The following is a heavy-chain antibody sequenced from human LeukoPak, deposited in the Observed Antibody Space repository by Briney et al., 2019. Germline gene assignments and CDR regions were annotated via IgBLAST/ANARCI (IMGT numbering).Heavy chain of an antibody. CDR1: GFTFSNYA. CDR3: AKGQKWELPLDY. D-gene: IGHD1-26*01. CDR2: ISISGRST. J-gene: IGHJ4*02. Sequence: PGGSLRLSCAASGFTFSNYAMSWVRQAPGKGLEWVSAISISGRSTYYADSVKGRFTISRGNSKNTLYLQMNSLRAEDTAVYSCAKGQKWELPLDYWGQGTLVTVSS. V-gene: IGHV3-23*01.